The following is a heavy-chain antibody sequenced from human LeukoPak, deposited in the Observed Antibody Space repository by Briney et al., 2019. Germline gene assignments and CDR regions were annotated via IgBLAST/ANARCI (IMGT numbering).Heavy chain of an antibody. V-gene: IGHV4-30-4*08. CDR2: IYYSGST. CDR3: ARASPRDFWSGYYAFDI. J-gene: IGHJ3*02. D-gene: IGHD3-3*01. CDR1: GGSISSGDYY. Sequence: SETLSLTCTVSGGSISSGDYYWSWIRQPPGKGLEWIGYIYYSGSTYYNPSLKSRVTISVDTSKNQFSLKLSSVTAAHTAVYYCARASPRDFWSGYYAFDIWGQGTMVTVSS.